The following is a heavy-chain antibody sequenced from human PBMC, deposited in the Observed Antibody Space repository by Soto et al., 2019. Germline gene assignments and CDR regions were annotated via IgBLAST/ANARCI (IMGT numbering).Heavy chain of an antibody. CDR2: INNDGRDT. CDR1: GFTFRYYW. V-gene: IGHV3-74*01. CDR3: GSLFEF. Sequence: EVHLVESGGGLVQPGGSLRLSCAASGFTFRYYWLHWVRQVPGRGPVWVSGINNDGRDTFYADFVEGRFTISRDNAKNTVYLQMDSLRADDTAVYYCGSLFEFWGQGTLVTVPS. J-gene: IGHJ4*02.